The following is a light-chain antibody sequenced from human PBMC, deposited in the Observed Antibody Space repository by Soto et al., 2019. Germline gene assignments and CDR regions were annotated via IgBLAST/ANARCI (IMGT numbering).Light chain of an antibody. Sequence: DIVMTQSPDSLAASLGERATINCKSSQSVLYSSNNKNYLAWYQQKPGQPPKLLIYWASTRESGVPDRFSGSGSGTDFTLTISSLQAEDVAVYYSQQYYSTPYTFGQGTKLEIK. CDR3: QQYYSTPYT. J-gene: IGKJ2*01. CDR1: QSVLYSSNNKNY. V-gene: IGKV4-1*01. CDR2: WAS.